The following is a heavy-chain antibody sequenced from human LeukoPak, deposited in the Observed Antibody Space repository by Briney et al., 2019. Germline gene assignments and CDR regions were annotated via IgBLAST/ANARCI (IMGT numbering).Heavy chain of an antibody. CDR2: IKKDGSEN. CDR1: GFTFSSYA. J-gene: IGHJ4*02. Sequence: QPGGSLRLSCAASGFTFSSYAMSWVRQAPGKGLEWVANIKKDGSENYYVDSVKGRFTISRDNAKNSLYLQMNSLRAEDTAVYYCAQLSTSVTHLDYWGQGTLVTVSS. CDR3: AQLSTSVTHLDY. V-gene: IGHV3-7*01. D-gene: IGHD4-17*01.